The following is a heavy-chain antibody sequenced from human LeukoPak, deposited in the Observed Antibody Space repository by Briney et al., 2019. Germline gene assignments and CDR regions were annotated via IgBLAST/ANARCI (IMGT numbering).Heavy chain of an antibody. CDR2: INTNTGNP. V-gene: IGHV7-4-1*02. D-gene: IGHD2-21*02. Sequence: ASVKVSCKASGYTFTNYGMSWVRQAPGQGLEWMGWINTNTGNPKSAQGFTERFVFSLDASVSTAYLQMSSLKAEDTAVYYCARSYGAFEGDTYYYYGMDVWGQGTTVTVSS. J-gene: IGHJ6*02. CDR3: ARSYGAFEGDTYYYYGMDV. CDR1: GYTFTNYG.